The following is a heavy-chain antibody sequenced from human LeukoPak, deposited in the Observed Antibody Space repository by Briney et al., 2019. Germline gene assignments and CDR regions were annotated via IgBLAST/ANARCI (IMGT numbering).Heavy chain of an antibody. J-gene: IGHJ4*02. CDR1: GFTFSSYW. CDR2: IKQDGSEK. CDR3: ARDGYYYDSNGYDY. V-gene: IGHV3-7*01. D-gene: IGHD3-22*01. Sequence: PGGSLTLSCAASGFTFSSYWMSWVRQAPGKGLEWVANIKQDGSEKYYVDSVKGRFTISRDNAKNSLYLQMNSLRAEDTAVYYCARDGYYYDSNGYDYWGQGTLVTVSS.